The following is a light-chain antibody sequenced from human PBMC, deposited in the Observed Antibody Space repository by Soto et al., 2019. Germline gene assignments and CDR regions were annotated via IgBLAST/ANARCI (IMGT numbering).Light chain of an antibody. CDR1: QSVRSS. V-gene: IGKV3-11*01. J-gene: IGKJ5*01. CDR3: QQYNNGITVK. CDR2: DTS. Sequence: EFVLKLSPATLSPSPGQRATLSCRSSQSVRSSLAWYQQRPGQAPRLLIYDTSNRATGIPARFSGSGSGTDFTLTISRLEPEDFAVYYAQQYNNGITVKFGQGTRLEI.